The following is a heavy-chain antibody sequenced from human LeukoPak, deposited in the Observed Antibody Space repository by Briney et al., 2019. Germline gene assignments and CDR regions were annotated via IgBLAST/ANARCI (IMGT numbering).Heavy chain of an antibody. D-gene: IGHD1-26*01. Sequence: GGSLRLSCAASGFTFSSSWMAWVRQAPGKGLEWVANIKQDGSTKHYADSLKDRFTISRDNPKNLLYVQMNSLRADDTAVYYCARDTDGSLDYWGQGILVTVAS. CDR3: ARDTDGSLDY. CDR2: IKQDGSTK. J-gene: IGHJ4*02. V-gene: IGHV3-7*01. CDR1: GFTFSSSW.